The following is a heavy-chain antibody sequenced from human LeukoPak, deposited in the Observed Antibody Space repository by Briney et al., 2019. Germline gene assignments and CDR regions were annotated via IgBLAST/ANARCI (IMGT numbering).Heavy chain of an antibody. V-gene: IGHV4-59*01. J-gene: IGHJ6*02. CDR2: IYYSGST. Sequence: SETLSLTCTVSGGSISSYYWSWIRQPPGKGLEWIGYIYYSGSTNYNPSLKSRVTISVDTSKNQFSLKLSSVTAADTAVYYCARCNNHLYYYYYGMDVWGLGTTVTVSS. CDR1: GGSISSYY. CDR3: ARCNNHLYYYYYGMDV. D-gene: IGHD2/OR15-2a*01.